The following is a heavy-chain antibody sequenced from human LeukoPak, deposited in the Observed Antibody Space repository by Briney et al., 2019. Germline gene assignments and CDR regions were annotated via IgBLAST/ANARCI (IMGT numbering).Heavy chain of an antibody. Sequence: SETLSLTCAVYGGSFSGYYWGWIRQPPGKGLEWIGNIYYTGNTYYNSSLKSRVTISLDTSKNQFSLTVISMTAADTAAYYCVRDTPGGSHGDYDYWGQGTLVTVSS. D-gene: IGHD4-17*01. V-gene: IGHV4-34*01. CDR2: IYYTGNT. J-gene: IGHJ4*02. CDR3: VRDTPGGSHGDYDY. CDR1: GGSFSGYY.